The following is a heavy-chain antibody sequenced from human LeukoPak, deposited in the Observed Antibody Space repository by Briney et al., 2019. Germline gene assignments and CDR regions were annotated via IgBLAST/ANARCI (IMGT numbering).Heavy chain of an antibody. CDR1: GFTFSNFG. V-gene: IGHV3-33*08. CDR3: ARVGGGGTNFDY. CDR2: IWAGGSNK. Sequence: GGSLRLSCAASGFTFSNFGMHWVRQAPGKGLEWVAVIWAGGSNKYYADFVKGRFTFSRDNSKNTLYLQMNSLRAEDTAVYYCARVGGGGTNFDYWGQGTLVTVSS. D-gene: IGHD1-14*01. J-gene: IGHJ4*02.